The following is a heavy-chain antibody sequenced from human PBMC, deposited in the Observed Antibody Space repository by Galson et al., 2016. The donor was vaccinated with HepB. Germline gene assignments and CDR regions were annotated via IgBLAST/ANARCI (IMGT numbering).Heavy chain of an antibody. CDR2: IYFSGTT. Sequence: SETLSLTCTVSGVSISSSSYYWGWVRQPPGKGLEWIATIYFSGTTYYNPSLKSRVTISVDTSKNQFSLNLSSVTAADTAVYYCARQVYYDFFDWYFDLWGRGTLVTVSS. CDR1: GVSISSSSYY. J-gene: IGHJ2*01. D-gene: IGHD3-3*01. CDR3: ARQVYYDFFDWYFDL. V-gene: IGHV4-39*01.